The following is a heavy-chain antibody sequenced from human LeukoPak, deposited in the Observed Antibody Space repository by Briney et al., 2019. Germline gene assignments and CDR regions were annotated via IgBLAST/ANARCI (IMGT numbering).Heavy chain of an antibody. J-gene: IGHJ4*02. D-gene: IGHD3-22*01. Sequence: GALRLSCAASGFTFSSYAMSWVRQAPGKGLEWVSAISGSGGSTYYADSVKGRFTISRDNSKNTLYLQMNSLRAEDTAVYYCAKDQYYYDSSGYPYDYWGQGTLVTVSS. V-gene: IGHV3-23*01. CDR2: ISGSGGST. CDR1: GFTFSSYA. CDR3: AKDQYYYDSSGYPYDY.